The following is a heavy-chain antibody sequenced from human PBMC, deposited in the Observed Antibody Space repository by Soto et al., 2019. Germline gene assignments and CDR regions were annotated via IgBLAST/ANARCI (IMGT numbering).Heavy chain of an antibody. CDR1: GGSISSGGYS. CDR2: IYHSGST. Sequence: QLQLQESGSGLVKPSQTLSLTCAVSGGSISSGGYSWSWIRQPPGKGLEWIGYIYHSGSTYYNPSLKSRVPISVDRSKNQCSLKLSSVTAADTAVYYCGGGLRSLYSGMDVWGQGTTVTVSS. D-gene: IGHD5-12*01. CDR3: GGGLRSLYSGMDV. J-gene: IGHJ6*02. V-gene: IGHV4-30-2*01.